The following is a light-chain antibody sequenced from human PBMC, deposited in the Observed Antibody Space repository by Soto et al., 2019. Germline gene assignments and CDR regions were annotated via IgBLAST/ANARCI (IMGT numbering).Light chain of an antibody. J-gene: IGKJ1*01. Sequence: EIVLTQSPATPSLSPWERATLSRRASQSVSSYLAWYQQKPGQAPRLLIYDASNRATGIPARLSGSGSGTDFTLTIISLEPEDFAVYYCQQRSNWPPTFGQGTKVDIK. CDR1: QSVSSY. CDR3: QQRSNWPPT. CDR2: DAS. V-gene: IGKV3-11*01.